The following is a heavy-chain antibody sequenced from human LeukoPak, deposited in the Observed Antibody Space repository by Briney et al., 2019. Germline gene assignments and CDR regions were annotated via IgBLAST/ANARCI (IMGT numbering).Heavy chain of an antibody. CDR1: GGSFSGYY. CDR3: ARGLFISRTYYYYMDV. Sequence: SETLSLTCAVHGGSFSGYYWNVIRQPPGKGLEWIGEIDDNGFTKYIPSLKSRVTVSVDSSKNQFSLKVKSLTAADTGVYYCARGLFISRTYYYYMDVWGEGTTVTVSS. D-gene: IGHD2-21*01. V-gene: IGHV4-34*01. J-gene: IGHJ6*03. CDR2: IDDNGFT.